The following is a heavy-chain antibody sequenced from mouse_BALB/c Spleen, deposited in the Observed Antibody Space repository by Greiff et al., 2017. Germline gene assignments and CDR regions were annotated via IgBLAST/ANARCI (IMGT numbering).Heavy chain of an antibody. J-gene: IGHJ4*01. D-gene: IGHD1-2*01. CDR1: GYSITSDYA. V-gene: IGHV3-2*02. CDR3: ARYYYGSLYAMDY. CDR2: ISYSGST. Sequence: EVQLVESGPGLVKPSQSLSLTCTVTGYSITSDYAWNWIRQFPGNKLEWMGYISYSGSTSYNPSLKSRISITRDTSKNQFFLQLNSVTTEDTATYYCARYYYGSLYAMDYWGQGTSVTVSS.